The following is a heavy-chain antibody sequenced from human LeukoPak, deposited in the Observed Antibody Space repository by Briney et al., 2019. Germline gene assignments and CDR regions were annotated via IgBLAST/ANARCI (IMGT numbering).Heavy chain of an antibody. Sequence: PGGSLRLSCAASGFTFSSYSMNWVRQAPGKGLEWVSSISSSSSYIYYADSVKGRFTISRDNAKNSLYLQMNSLRAKDTAVYYCARDLYGSGSPRFDYWGQGTLVTVSS. CDR2: ISSSSSYI. CDR1: GFTFSSYS. V-gene: IGHV3-21*01. J-gene: IGHJ4*02. D-gene: IGHD3-10*01. CDR3: ARDLYGSGSPRFDY.